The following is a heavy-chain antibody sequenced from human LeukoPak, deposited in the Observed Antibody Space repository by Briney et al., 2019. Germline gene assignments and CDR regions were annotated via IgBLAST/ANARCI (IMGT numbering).Heavy chain of an antibody. V-gene: IGHV3-53*01. J-gene: IGHJ4*02. D-gene: IGHD1-14*01. Sequence: PGGSLRLSCAASGFTVSSNYMSWVRQAPGKGLEWVSVIYSGGSTYYADSVKGRFTISRDNSKNTLYLQMNSLGAEDTAVYYCATYNTYYFDYWGQGTLVTVSS. CDR3: ATYNTYYFDY. CDR1: GFTVSSNY. CDR2: IYSGGST.